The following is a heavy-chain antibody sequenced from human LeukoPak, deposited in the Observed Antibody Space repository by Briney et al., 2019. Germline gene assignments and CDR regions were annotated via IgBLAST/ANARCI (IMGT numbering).Heavy chain of an antibody. CDR1: GASITSGGYY. CDR3: ARRTYYYESSGYYYYYMDV. Sequence: PSETLSLTCTVSGASITSGGYYWSWIRQHPGKGLEWIGYIYYSGSTYYNPSLKSRVTISGDTSKNQFSLKLSSVTAADTAVYYCARRTYYYESSGYYYYYMDVWGKGTTVTVSS. CDR2: IYYSGST. V-gene: IGHV4-31*03. D-gene: IGHD3-22*01. J-gene: IGHJ6*03.